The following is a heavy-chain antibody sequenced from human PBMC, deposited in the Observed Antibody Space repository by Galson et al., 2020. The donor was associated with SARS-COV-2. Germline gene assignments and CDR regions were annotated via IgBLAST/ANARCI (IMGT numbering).Heavy chain of an antibody. D-gene: IGHD2-8*02. V-gene: IGHV4-38-2*02. CDR2: IYHSGST. CDR1: GYYISRGYY. CDR3: ARGRPVGTGGSYFDY. Sequence: SETLYLTCTVTGYYISRGYYWGWIRQPPGEGLEWIGNIYHSGSTYYNPSLKSRLTISVDTSSNQFSLKLSSVTAADTAVYYCARGRPVGTGGSYFDYWSQGTLVTVSS. J-gene: IGHJ4*02.